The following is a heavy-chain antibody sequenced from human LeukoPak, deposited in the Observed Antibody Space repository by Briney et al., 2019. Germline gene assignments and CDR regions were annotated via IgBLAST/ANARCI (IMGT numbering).Heavy chain of an antibody. D-gene: IGHD1-14*01. CDR1: GGSISSSSYY. Sequence: PSETLSLTCTVSGGSISSSSYYWGWIRQPPGKGLEWIGSIYYSGSTYYNPSLKSRVTISVDTSKNQISLRLSSVTAADTAVYYCAKSKSLGPQYFDNWGQGTLATVSS. CDR3: AKSKSLGPQYFDN. CDR2: IYYSGST. J-gene: IGHJ4*02. V-gene: IGHV4-39*07.